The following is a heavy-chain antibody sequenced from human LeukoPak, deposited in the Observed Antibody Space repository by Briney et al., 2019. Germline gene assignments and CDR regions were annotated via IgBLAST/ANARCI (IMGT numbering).Heavy chain of an antibody. V-gene: IGHV4-38-2*02. CDR2: IYHSGST. J-gene: IGHJ3*02. CDR3: ARDMGQNCGGDCYSDAFDI. D-gene: IGHD2-21*01. CDR1: GYSISSGYY. Sequence: SETLSLTCTVSGYSISSGYYWGWIRQPPGKGLEWIGSIYHSGSTYYNQSLKSRVTISVDTSKNQFSLKLSSVTAADTAVYYCARDMGQNCGGDCYSDAFDIWGQGTMVTVSS.